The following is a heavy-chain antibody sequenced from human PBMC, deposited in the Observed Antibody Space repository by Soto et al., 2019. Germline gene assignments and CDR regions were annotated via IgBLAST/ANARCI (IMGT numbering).Heavy chain of an antibody. CDR2: ISAHNGNT. CDR3: ARGRYGDY. Sequence: VHLVQSGAEVKKPGASVKVSCKASGYTFTSYGITWVRQAPGQGLEWMGWISAHNGNTDYAQKLQGRVIVTRDTSTGTAYMELRSLISDDTAVYYCARGRYGDYWGQGALVTVSS. D-gene: IGHD1-1*01. V-gene: IGHV1-18*01. CDR1: GYTFTSYG. J-gene: IGHJ4*02.